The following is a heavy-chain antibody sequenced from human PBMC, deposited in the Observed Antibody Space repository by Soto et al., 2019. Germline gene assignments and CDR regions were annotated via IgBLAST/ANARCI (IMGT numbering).Heavy chain of an antibody. V-gene: IGHV1-69*01. CDR1: RGSLRSYA. J-gene: IGHJ4*02. CDR2: IIPIFGTA. D-gene: IGHD3-16*01. CDR3: ARDKHRREGGFFAY. Sequence: PVKLSCEASRGSLRSYAISWPQQAPGQGLEWMGGIIPIFGTANYAQKFQGRVTITADESTSTAYMELSSLRSEDTAFYYCARDKHRREGGFFAYWLQGSSVPVSS.